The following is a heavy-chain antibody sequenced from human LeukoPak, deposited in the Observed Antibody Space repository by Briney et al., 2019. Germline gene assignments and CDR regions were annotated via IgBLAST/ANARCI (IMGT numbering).Heavy chain of an antibody. Sequence: GRSLRLSCAASGFTVSSNYVSWVRQAPGKGLEWVSVIYSGGSTYYADSVKGRFTISRDNSKNTLYLQMNSLRSEDTAVYYCATEHYYDSSGYYLGPFGAFDIWGQGTMVTVSS. D-gene: IGHD3-22*01. J-gene: IGHJ3*02. CDR1: GFTVSSNY. CDR2: IYSGGST. V-gene: IGHV3-53*05. CDR3: ATEHYYDSSGYYLGPFGAFDI.